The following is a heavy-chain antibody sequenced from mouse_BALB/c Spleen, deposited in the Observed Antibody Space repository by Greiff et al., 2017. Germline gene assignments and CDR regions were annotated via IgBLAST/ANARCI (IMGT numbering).Heavy chain of an antibody. J-gene: IGHJ3*01. Sequence: EVKLMESGPSLVKPSQTLSLTCSVTGDSITSGYWNWIRKFPGNKLEYMGYISYSGSTYYNPSLKSRISITRDTSKNQYYLQLNSVTTEDTATYYCARGGYDGYYLFAYWGQGTLVTVSA. CDR2: ISYSGST. CDR1: GDSITSGY. D-gene: IGHD2-3*01. CDR3: ARGGYDGYYLFAY. V-gene: IGHV3-8*02.